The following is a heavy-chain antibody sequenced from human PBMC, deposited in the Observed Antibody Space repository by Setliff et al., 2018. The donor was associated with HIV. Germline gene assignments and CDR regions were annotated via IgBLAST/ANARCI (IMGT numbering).Heavy chain of an antibody. CDR1: GGTLSNYV. V-gene: IGHV1-69*13. D-gene: IGHD6-13*01. Sequence: SVKVSCKTSGGTLSNYVITWVRQAPGQGLEWMGMIIPMYNIPAYAQKFQGRVTFTADESTSTAYMELSSLSSEDTAVYYCARDQTGVAAAAFGGGSAWSDEGFDIWGQGTMVTVS. J-gene: IGHJ3*02. CDR3: ARDQTGVAAAAFGGGSAWSDEGFDI. CDR2: IIPMYNIP.